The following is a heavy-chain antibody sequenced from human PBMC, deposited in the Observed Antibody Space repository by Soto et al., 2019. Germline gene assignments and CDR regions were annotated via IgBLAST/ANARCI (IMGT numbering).Heavy chain of an antibody. CDR3: ARAGYSGYDYVDYFDY. CDR2: IYHSGST. V-gene: IGHV4-30-2*01. Sequence: SETLSLTCAVSGGSISSGGYSWSWIRQPPGKGLEWIGYIYHSGSTYYNPSLKSRVTISVDRSKNQFSLKLSSVTAADTAVYHCARAGYSGYDYVDYFDYLGQGTLVTVSS. CDR1: GGSISSGGYS. D-gene: IGHD5-12*01. J-gene: IGHJ4*02.